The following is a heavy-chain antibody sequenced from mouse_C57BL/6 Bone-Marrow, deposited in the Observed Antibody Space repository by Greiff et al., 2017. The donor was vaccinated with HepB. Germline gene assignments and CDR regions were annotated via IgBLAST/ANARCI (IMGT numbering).Heavy chain of an antibody. Sequence: VQLQESGPELVKPGASVKISCKASGYAFSSSWMNWVKQRPGKGLEWIGRIYPGDGDTNYNGKFKGKATLTADKSSSTAYMQLSSLTSEDSAVYFCARRGNYGSSYEYWGQGTTLTVSS. V-gene: IGHV1-82*01. CDR3: ARRGNYGSSYEY. CDR2: IYPGDGDT. D-gene: IGHD1-1*01. CDR1: GYAFSSSW. J-gene: IGHJ2*01.